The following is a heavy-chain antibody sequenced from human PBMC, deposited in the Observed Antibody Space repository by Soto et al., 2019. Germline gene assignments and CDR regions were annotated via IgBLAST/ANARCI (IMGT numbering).Heavy chain of an antibody. CDR3: ARASYGRPNWFDP. CDR2: IYYSGST. CDR1: VGYISSHY. Sequence: PSETLSLTCTGSVGYISSHYWSWIRHPPGKGLEWIGYIYYSGSTNYNPSLKSRVTISVDTSKNQFSLNLSSVTAADTAVYYCARASYGRPNWFDPWGQGTLVTVS. J-gene: IGHJ5*02. D-gene: IGHD5-18*01. V-gene: IGHV4-59*11.